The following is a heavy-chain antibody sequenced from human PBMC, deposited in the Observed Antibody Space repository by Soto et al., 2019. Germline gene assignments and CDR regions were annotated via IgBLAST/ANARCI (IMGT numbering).Heavy chain of an antibody. CDR1: GYTFTSYG. J-gene: IGHJ5*02. CDR2: ISAYNGST. D-gene: IGHD6-19*01. V-gene: IGHV1-18*01. CDR3: ARVAVAGTVPYRFAP. Sequence: ASVKVSCKASGYTFTSYGISWVRQAPGQGLEWMGWISAYNGSTNYAQKLQGRVTMTTDTSTSTAYMELRSLRSDDTAVYYCARVAVAGTVPYRFAPWGQGTLVTVSS.